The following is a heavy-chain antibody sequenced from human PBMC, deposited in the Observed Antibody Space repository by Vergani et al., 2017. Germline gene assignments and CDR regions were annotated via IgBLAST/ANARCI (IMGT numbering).Heavy chain of an antibody. V-gene: IGHV1-69*13. CDR2: IIPIFGTT. D-gene: IGHD3-22*01. CDR3: ARSSGYYSYYFDF. CDR1: GGTFSSNS. J-gene: IGHJ4*02. Sequence: QGQLAQSGAEVKKPGSSVKVSCKASGGTFSSNSISWVRQAPGQGLEWMGRIIPIFGTTSYAQKFQGRVTILGDESTSTAYMELSSLRSEDTAVYYCARSSGYYSYYFDFWGQGTLVTVSS.